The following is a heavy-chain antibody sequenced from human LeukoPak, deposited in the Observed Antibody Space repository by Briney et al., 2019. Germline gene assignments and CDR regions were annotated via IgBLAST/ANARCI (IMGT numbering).Heavy chain of an antibody. Sequence: GGSLRLSCAASGFTFSAYWMSWVRQAPGKGLEWLANIKQDGSDKQYVDSVKGRFATSRDNAKTSVYLQMNSLRAEDTAVYYCVSTTRSSPFDNWGQGTPVTVSS. J-gene: IGHJ4*02. D-gene: IGHD1-1*01. CDR2: IKQDGSDK. V-gene: IGHV3-7*01. CDR3: VSTTRSSPFDN. CDR1: GFTFSAYW.